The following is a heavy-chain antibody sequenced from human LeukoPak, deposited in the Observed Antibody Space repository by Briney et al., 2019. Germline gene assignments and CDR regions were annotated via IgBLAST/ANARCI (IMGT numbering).Heavy chain of an antibody. V-gene: IGHV1-69*04. J-gene: IGHJ3*02. CDR2: IIPILGIA. D-gene: IGHD3-22*01. CDR3: ARTRADYYDSSGSFDAFDI. CDR1: GGTFSSYA. Sequence: SVKVSCKASGGTFSSYAISWVRQAPGQGLEWMGRIIPILGIANYAQKFQGRVTTTADKSTSTAYMELSSLRSEDTPVYYCARTRADYYDSSGSFDAFDIWGQGTMVTVSS.